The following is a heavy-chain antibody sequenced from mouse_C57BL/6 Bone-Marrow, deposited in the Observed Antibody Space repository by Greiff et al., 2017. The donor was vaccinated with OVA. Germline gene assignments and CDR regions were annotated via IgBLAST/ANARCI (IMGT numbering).Heavy chain of an antibody. CDR1: GYTFTDYY. J-gene: IGHJ3*01. CDR3: AKGMGSRGFAY. CDR2: INPYNGGT. Sequence: EVQLQQSGPVLVKPGASVKMSCKASGYTFTDYYMNWVKQSHGKSLEWIGVINPYNGGTSYNQKFKGKATLTVDKSSSTAYMELNSLTSEDSAVYYCAKGMGSRGFAYWGQGTLVTVSA. D-gene: IGHD2-3*01. V-gene: IGHV1-19*01.